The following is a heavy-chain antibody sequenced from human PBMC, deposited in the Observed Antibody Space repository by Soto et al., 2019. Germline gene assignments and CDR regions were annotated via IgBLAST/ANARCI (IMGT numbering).Heavy chain of an antibody. J-gene: IGHJ6*03. CDR2: TYYKSKWYY. Sequence: SQTLSLTCAISGDSVSSNSAGWNWVRPTPSRGLEWLGRTYYKSKWYYNSAASVKGRFTISRDDSKNTAYLQMNSLKTEDTAVYYCTCIAAAAPPSYYYYYYMDVWGKGTTVTVSS. D-gene: IGHD6-13*01. CDR3: TCIAAAAPPSYYYYYYMDV. CDR1: GDSVSSNSAG. V-gene: IGHV6-1*01.